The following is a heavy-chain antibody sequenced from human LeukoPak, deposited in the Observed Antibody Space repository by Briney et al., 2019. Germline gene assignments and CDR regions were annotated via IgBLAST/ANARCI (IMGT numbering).Heavy chain of an antibody. CDR1: GGSISSSSYY. CDR2: IYYSGST. CDR3: ARDVGPGSYYDFWSGQKYNWFDP. V-gene: IGHV4-39*07. J-gene: IGHJ5*02. D-gene: IGHD3-3*01. Sequence: SETLSLTCTVSGGSISSSSYYWGWIRQPPGKGLEWIGSIYYSGSTYYNPSLKSRVTISVDTSKNQFSLKLSSVTAADTAVYYCARDVGPGSYYDFWSGQKYNWFDPWGQGTLVTVSS.